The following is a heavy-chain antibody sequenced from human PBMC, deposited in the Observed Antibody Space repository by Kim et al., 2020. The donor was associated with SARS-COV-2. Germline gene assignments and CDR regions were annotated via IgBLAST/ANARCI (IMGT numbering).Heavy chain of an antibody. CDR3: ARISLTIFGVVDGMDV. CDR1: GFSLSTSGMC. J-gene: IGHJ6*02. Sequence: SGPTLVKPTQTLTLTCTFSGFSLSTSGMCVSWIRQPPGKALEWLALIDWDDDKYYSTSLKTRLTISKDTSKNQVVLTMTNMDPVDTATYYCARISLTIFGVVDGMDVWGQGTTVTVSS. CDR2: IDWDDDK. D-gene: IGHD3-3*01. V-gene: IGHV2-70*01.